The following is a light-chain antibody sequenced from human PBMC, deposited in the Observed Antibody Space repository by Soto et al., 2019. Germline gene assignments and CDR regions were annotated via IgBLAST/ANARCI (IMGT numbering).Light chain of an antibody. V-gene: IGLV2-23*01. CDR2: EGS. CDR1: SSDLGSYNL. CDR3: CSYAGSSTFV. Sequence: QSVLTQPASVSGSPGQSITLSCTGTSSDLGSYNLVSWYQQHPGKAPKLMIYEGSKRSSGVSYRFSGSRSGNTASLTISGLQTEDEADYYCCSYAGSSTFVFGPRTKVTVL. J-gene: IGLJ1*01.